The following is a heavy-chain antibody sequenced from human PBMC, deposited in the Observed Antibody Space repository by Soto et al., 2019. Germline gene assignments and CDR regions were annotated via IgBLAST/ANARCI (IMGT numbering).Heavy chain of an antibody. J-gene: IGHJ4*02. CDR3: ACAPQFSTIDY. CDR2: IKEDGSEK. CDR1: GFTFSPYW. Sequence: GGSLRLSCVDSGFTFSPYWMSWVRQAPGKGLEWVASIKEDGSEKYYVDSVKGRFTISRDNAENSLYLQMNSLRAEDTAVYYCACAPQFSTIDYWGQGTLVTVSS. D-gene: IGHD3-3*01. V-gene: IGHV3-7*01.